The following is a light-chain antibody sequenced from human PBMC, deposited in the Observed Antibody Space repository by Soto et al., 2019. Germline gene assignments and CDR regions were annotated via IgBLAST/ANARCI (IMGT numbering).Light chain of an antibody. Sequence: EAVMTQSPATLSVSPGERCTLSCRASQSVSTNLAWYQQKPGQAPRLLIYDASTRATGIPVRFSGSGSGTEFTLSISSVQSEDSAVFYCQQYNRWPRTFGQGTKVDNK. CDR2: DAS. CDR1: QSVSTN. V-gene: IGKV3-15*01. J-gene: IGKJ1*01. CDR3: QQYNRWPRT.